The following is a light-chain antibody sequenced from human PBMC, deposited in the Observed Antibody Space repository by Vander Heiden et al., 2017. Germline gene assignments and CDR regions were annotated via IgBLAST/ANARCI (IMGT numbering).Light chain of an antibody. CDR3: QQYGSSPRT. Sequence: EIVLTQSPGTLSLSPGERATFSCRASQSVSSSYLAWYQQKPGQAPRLLIYGASSRATGIPDRFSGSGSGTDFTLTISRLEPEDFAVYYCQQYGSSPRTFGQGTELEIK. J-gene: IGKJ2*01. CDR1: QSVSSSY. V-gene: IGKV3-20*01. CDR2: GAS.